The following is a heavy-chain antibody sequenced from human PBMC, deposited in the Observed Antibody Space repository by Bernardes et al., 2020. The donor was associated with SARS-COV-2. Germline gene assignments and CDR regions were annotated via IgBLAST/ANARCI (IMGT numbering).Heavy chain of an antibody. CDR1: EGTFRDYA. CDR2: IIPRFDKT. D-gene: IGHD1-20*01. J-gene: IGHJ6*02. V-gene: IGHV1-69*05. Sequence: SEKVSWKASEGTFRDYAISWVRHAPGQGLEWWGGIIPRFDKTNYAQKFQGRVTITTDESTSAVYLVLTSLTSDDTAMYYCARGIRNRLYYYGVDLWGQGTTVIVSS. CDR3: ARGIRNRLYYYGVDL.